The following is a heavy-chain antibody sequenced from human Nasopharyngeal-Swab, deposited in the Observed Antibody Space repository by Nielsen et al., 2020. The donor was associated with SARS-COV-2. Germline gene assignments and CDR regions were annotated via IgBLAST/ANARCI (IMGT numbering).Heavy chain of an antibody. J-gene: IGHJ4*02. D-gene: IGHD3-3*01. CDR2: ISSSGSTI. CDR3: ARGYYDFWSGYSFDY. V-gene: IGHV3-11*04. Sequence: WIPQPPGKGLEWVSYISSSGSTIYYADSVKGRFTISRDNAKNSLYLQMNSLRAEDTAVYYCARGYYDFWSGYSFDYWGQGTLVTVSS.